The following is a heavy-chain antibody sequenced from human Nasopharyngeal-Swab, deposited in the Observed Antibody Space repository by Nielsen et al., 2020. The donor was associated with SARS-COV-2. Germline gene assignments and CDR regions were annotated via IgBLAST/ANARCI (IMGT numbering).Heavy chain of an antibody. Sequence: GGSLRLSCAASGFTFSSYAMHWVRQAPGKGLEWVAVISYDGSNKYYADSVKGRFTISRDNSKNTLYLQMNSLRAEDTAVYYCARDHGYLVGGLFDYWGQGTLVTVSS. J-gene: IGHJ4*02. CDR2: ISYDGSNK. CDR3: ARDHGYLVGGLFDY. V-gene: IGHV3-30-3*01. D-gene: IGHD1-26*01. CDR1: GFTFSSYA.